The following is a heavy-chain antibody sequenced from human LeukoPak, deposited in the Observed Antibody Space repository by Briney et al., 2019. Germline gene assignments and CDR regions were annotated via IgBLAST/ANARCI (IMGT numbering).Heavy chain of an antibody. CDR1: GFTFSSYG. D-gene: IGHD5-18*01. CDR3: AKDRSRVQIYYFDY. CDR2: IRYDGSNK. Sequence: GGSLRLSCAASGFTFSSYGMHCVRQAPGKGLEWVAFIRYDGSNKYYADSVKGRFTISRDNSKNTLYLQMNSLRAEDTAVYYCAKDRSRVQIYYFDYWGQGTLVTVSS. V-gene: IGHV3-30*02. J-gene: IGHJ4*02.